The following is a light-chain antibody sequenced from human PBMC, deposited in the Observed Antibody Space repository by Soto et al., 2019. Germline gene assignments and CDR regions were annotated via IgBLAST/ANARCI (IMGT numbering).Light chain of an antibody. V-gene: IGLV2-23*01. Sequence: QSALTQPVSVSGSPGQSITISCTGTSSDVGSYILVSWYQQHPGKAPKLIIYEGTKRPSGVSNRFSGSKSGNTASLTISGLQAEDEADYYCCSSAGSGTLYVFGIGTKLTVL. CDR2: EGT. CDR3: CSSAGSGTLYV. CDR1: SSDVGSYIL. J-gene: IGLJ1*01.